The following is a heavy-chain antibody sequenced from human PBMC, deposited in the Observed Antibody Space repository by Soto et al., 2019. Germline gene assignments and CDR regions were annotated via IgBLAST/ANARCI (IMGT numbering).Heavy chain of an antibody. CDR3: ASRYCSSTSCYTGWDY. Sequence: CGPTRVEPTPTLQITCIFSGVSLPPSRVGVGWISEPIAKALEWLALIYWDEDKRYSPTLKSRLTITKDTSKNQVVQTTTNMDYGDTTTYSCASRYCSSTSCYTGWDYWGQGTTVTVSS. D-gene: IGHD2-2*02. CDR2: IYWDEDK. CDR1: GVSLPPSRVG. V-gene: IGHV2-5*02. J-gene: IGHJ4*02.